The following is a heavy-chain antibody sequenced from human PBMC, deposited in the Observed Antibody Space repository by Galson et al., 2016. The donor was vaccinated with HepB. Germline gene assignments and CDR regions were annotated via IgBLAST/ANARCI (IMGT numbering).Heavy chain of an antibody. CDR1: GVSISSYY. CDR3: ARTPSRGGMDV. CDR2: IYYSGST. J-gene: IGHJ6*02. Sequence: SETLSLTCTVSGVSISSYYWSWIRQPPGKGLEWIGYIYYSGSTNYNPPLKSRVTISVDTSKNQFSLKLTSVTTADTAVYYCARTPSRGGMDVWGQGTTVTVSS. V-gene: IGHV4-59*01. D-gene: IGHD3-10*01.